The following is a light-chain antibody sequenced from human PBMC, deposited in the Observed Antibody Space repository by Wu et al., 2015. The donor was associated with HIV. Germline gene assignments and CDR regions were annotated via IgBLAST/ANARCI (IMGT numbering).Light chain of an antibody. CDR2: HGS. V-gene: IGKV1-NL1*01. J-gene: IGKJ2*01. Sequence: DIQMTQSPSSLSASVGDGDTITCRASQDIGTSLAWYQFTPGKAPKLLIYHGSRLESGVPSKFFGGGSGTDFSLHISGLQPDDFATYYCQQYSVSPYNFGQGTKVDIK. CDR3: QQYSVSPYN. CDR1: QDIGTS.